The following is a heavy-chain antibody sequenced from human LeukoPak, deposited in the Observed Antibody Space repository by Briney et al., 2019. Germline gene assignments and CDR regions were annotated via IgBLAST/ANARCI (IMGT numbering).Heavy chain of an antibody. V-gene: IGHV3-48*01. J-gene: IGHJ4*02. CDR3: ARSYGSGSSD. Sequence: LEFFSHISSSGTTTYYPDSVKGRFTISRDNAKNSVYLQMNSLRVEDTAVYFCARSYGSGSSDWGQGTLVTVSS. D-gene: IGHD3-10*01. CDR2: ISSSGTTT.